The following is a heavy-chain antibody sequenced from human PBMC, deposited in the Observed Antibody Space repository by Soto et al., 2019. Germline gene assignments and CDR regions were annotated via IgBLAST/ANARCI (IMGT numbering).Heavy chain of an antibody. D-gene: IGHD3-22*01. Sequence: GGSLRLSCAASGFTFSSYAMSWVRQAPGKGLEWVSAISGSGGSTYYADSVKGRFTISRDNSKNTLYLQMNSLRAEDTAVYYCAKDLGRNGRPWIVATHKYGMDVWGQGTTVTVSS. CDR3: AKDLGRNGRPWIVATHKYGMDV. CDR2: ISGSGGST. V-gene: IGHV3-23*01. CDR1: GFTFSSYA. J-gene: IGHJ6*02.